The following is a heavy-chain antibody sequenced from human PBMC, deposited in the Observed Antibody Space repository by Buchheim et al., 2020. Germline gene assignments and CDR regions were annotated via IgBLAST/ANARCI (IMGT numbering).Heavy chain of an antibody. CDR3: ARSTQLWPRVDY. J-gene: IGHJ4*02. Sequence: QVQLQQWGAGLLKPSETLSLTCAVSGGSFSGYYWSWIRQPPGKGLEWIGEINHSGSTNYNPSLKSRVTISVDTSKNQFSLKLSSVTAADTAVYYCARSTQLWPRVDYWGQGTL. CDR1: GGSFSGYY. D-gene: IGHD5-18*01. CDR2: INHSGST. V-gene: IGHV4-34*01.